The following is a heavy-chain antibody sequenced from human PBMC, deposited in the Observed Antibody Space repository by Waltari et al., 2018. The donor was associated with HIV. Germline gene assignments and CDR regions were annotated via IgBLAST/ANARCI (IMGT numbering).Heavy chain of an antibody. CDR1: GYTLSELS. D-gene: IGHD2-15*01. J-gene: IGHJ5*02. Sequence: QVPLVQSGAEVKKPGASVKVSCKVSGYTLSELSMHWVRQAPGKGLGWMGGFIPEQGKTIYAQNFRGRVTMTEDAATDTAYMELSSLRSEDTAVYYCTTEGLYCSGGTCYPRFDPWGQGTLVTVSS. V-gene: IGHV1-24*01. CDR3: TTEGLYCSGGTCYPRFDP. CDR2: FIPEQGKT.